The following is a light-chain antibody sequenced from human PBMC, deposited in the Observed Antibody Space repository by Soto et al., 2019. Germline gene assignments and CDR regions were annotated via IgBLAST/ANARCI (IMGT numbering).Light chain of an antibody. Sequence: EIVLTQSPGTLSLSPGERATLSCRASQSITSNSLAWYQLKPGQAPRLLIYAASSRATGVPDRFSGSGSETEFTLTISRVEHEDFAMYYCQQYGSSPPFTFGPGTKVDI. J-gene: IGKJ3*01. CDR3: QQYGSSPPFT. V-gene: IGKV3-20*01. CDR1: QSITSNS. CDR2: AAS.